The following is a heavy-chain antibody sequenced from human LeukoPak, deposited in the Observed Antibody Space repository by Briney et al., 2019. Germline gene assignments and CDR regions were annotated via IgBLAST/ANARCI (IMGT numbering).Heavy chain of an antibody. J-gene: IGHJ4*02. CDR1: GFTFSSYW. D-gene: IGHD5-18*01. CDR3: ARVVDTHFDY. Sequence: GGSLRLSCAASGFTFSSYWMHWARQAPGKGLVWVSRIKSDGSTTTYADSVKGRFTTSRDNAKNTLYLQMNSLRAEDTAVYYCARVVDTHFDYWGQGTLVTVSS. V-gene: IGHV3-74*01. CDR2: IKSDGSTT.